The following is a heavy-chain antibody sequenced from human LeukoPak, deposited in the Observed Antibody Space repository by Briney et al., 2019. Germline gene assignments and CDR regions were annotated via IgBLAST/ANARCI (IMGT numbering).Heavy chain of an antibody. CDR3: AREGDYFDY. CDR2: IYYSGST. CDR1: GGSISNKY. Sequence: PSETLSLTCTVSGGSISNKYWSWIRQPPGKGLEWIGYIYYSGSTNYNPSLKSRVTISVDTSKNQFSLKLSSVTAADTAVYYCAREGDYFDYWGQGTLVTVSS. V-gene: IGHV4-59*12. J-gene: IGHJ4*02.